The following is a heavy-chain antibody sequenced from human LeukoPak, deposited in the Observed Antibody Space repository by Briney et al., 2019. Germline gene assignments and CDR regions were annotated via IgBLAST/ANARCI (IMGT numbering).Heavy chain of an antibody. J-gene: IGHJ4*02. D-gene: IGHD1-26*01. CDR3: GKHDSASDY. CDR2: IRSDGSGE. Sequence: GGSLRLSCVASGFIFSDYDMHWVRQAPGKGLEWVAFIRSDGSGEYYTGSVKGRFTISRDNSKNTLYVQMNRLRLEDTAVYYCGKHDSASDYWGQGTLVTVCS. V-gene: IGHV3-30*02. CDR1: GFIFSDYD.